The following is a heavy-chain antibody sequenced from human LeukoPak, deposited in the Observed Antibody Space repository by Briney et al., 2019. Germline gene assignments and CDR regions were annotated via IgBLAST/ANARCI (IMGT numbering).Heavy chain of an antibody. CDR3: ARAAVYDLFDY. Sequence: ASVKVSCKASGYTFTSYAMHWVRQAPGQRLEWMGCINAGNGNTKYSQKFQGRVTITRNTSASTAYMELSSLRSEDTAVYYCARAAVYDLFDYWGQGTLVTVSS. V-gene: IGHV1-3*01. J-gene: IGHJ4*02. CDR1: GYTFTSYA. D-gene: IGHD3-3*01. CDR2: INAGNGNT.